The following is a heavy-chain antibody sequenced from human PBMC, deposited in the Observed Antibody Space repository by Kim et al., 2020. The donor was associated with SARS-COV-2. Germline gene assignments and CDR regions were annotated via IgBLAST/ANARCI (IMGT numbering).Heavy chain of an antibody. J-gene: IGHJ2*01. V-gene: IGHV4-4*07. Sequence: SETLSLTCTVSGGSISSYYWSWIRQPAGKGLEWIGRIYTSGSTNYNPSLKSRVTMSVDTSKNQFSLKLSSVTAADTAVYYCARDLVAARPWYFDLWGRGTLVTVSS. D-gene: IGHD6-6*01. CDR1: GGSISSYY. CDR2: IYTSGST. CDR3: ARDLVAARPWYFDL.